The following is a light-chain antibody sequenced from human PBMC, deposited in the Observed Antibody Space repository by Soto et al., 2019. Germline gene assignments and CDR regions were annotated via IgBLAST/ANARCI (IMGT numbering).Light chain of an antibody. J-gene: IGLJ3*02. CDR2: DVS. CDR3: SSYTTSNTQV. CDR1: SSDVGTYNY. Sequence: QSALTQPASVSGSPGKSITISCTGTSSDVGTYNYVSWYQHRPGKAPKLMIYDVSYRPSGVSNRFSGSKSANTASLTISGLKAEDEADYYCSSYTTSNTQVFGGGTKLTVL. V-gene: IGLV2-14*01.